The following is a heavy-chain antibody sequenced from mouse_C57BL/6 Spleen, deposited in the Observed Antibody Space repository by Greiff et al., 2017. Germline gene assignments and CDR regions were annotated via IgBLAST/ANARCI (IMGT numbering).Heavy chain of an antibody. D-gene: IGHD1-1*01. CDR1: GYTFTSYG. Sequence: QVQLQQSGAELARPGASVKLSCKASGYTFTSYGISWVKQRTGQGLEWIGEIYPRSGNTYYNEKFKGKATLTADKSSSTAYMERRSLTSEDSAVYFCARRSTVVASFDYWGQGTTLTVSS. J-gene: IGHJ2*01. CDR2: IYPRSGNT. V-gene: IGHV1-81*01. CDR3: ARRSTVVASFDY.